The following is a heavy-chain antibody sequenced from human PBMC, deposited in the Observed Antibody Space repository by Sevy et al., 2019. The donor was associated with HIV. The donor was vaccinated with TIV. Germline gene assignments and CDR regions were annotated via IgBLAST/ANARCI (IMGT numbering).Heavy chain of an antibody. CDR3: ARGGYGSRSFYPYYYYGMDV. CDR2: IGSAGDT. J-gene: IGHJ6*02. V-gene: IGHV3-13*01. D-gene: IGHD3-10*01. CDR1: GFTFSSYA. Sequence: GGSLRLSCAASGFTFSSYAMHWVRQATGKGLEWVSSIGSAGDTYYPGSVKGRFTISRENAKNSLYLQVKSLRAGDTAVYYCARGGYGSRSFYPYYYYGMDVWGQGTTVTVSS.